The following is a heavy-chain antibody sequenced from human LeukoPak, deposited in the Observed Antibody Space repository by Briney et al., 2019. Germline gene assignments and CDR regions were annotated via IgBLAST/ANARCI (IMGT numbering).Heavy chain of an antibody. CDR1: GYTFTSYG. J-gene: IGHJ4*02. V-gene: IGHV1-2*06. Sequence: ASVKVSCTASGYTFTSYGISWVRQAPGQGLEWMGRISPNSGGTNYAQKFQGRVTMTRDTSISTAYMELSRLRSDDTAVYYCASLEGYCSGGSCYTFDYWGQGTLVTVSS. D-gene: IGHD2-15*01. CDR3: ASLEGYCSGGSCYTFDY. CDR2: ISPNSGGT.